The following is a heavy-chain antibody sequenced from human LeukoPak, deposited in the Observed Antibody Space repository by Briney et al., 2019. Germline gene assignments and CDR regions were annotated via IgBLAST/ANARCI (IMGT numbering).Heavy chain of an antibody. D-gene: IGHD2-2*01. J-gene: IGHJ6*03. V-gene: IGHV3-7*03. CDR3: ARAPARHCSSTSCYGPPPYYMDV. CDR1: GFTFSSYW. CDR2: IKLDGSEN. Sequence: GWSLRLSCAASGFTFSSYWMSWVRQAPGKGLEGVANIKLDGSENYYVDSVKGRFTIFRDNAKNSLYLQIKSLRAEDPHGYDCARAPARHCSSTSCYGPPPYYMDVWGKGTTVTVSS.